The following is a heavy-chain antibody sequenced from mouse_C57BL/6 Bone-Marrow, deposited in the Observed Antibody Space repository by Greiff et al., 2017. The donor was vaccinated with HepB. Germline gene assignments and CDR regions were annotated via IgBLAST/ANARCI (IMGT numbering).Heavy chain of an antibody. CDR3: TRTCSSYFWFAY. D-gene: IGHD1-1*01. Sequence: EVQVVESGGGLVQPGGSMKLSCAASGFTFSDAWMDWVRQSPEKGLEWVAEIRNKANNHATYYAESVKGRFTISRDDSKSSVYLQMNSLRSEDTGIYYCTRTCSSYFWFAYWGQGTLVTVSA. V-gene: IGHV6-6*01. CDR2: IRNKANNHAT. CDR1: GFTFSDAW. J-gene: IGHJ3*01.